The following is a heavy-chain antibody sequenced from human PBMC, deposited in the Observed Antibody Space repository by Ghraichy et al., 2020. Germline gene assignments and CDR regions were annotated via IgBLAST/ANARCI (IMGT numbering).Heavy chain of an antibody. D-gene: IGHD2-2*02. CDR2: IYHSGST. V-gene: IGHV4-39*01. Sequence: SETLSLTCTVSGGSISSSSYYWGWIRQPPGKGLEWIWSIYHSGSTYYNPSLKSRVTISVDTSKNQFSVKLISVTAADTAVYYSASQGDIVVVSVVIVNWFDPWGQGTLVTVSS. J-gene: IGHJ5*02. CDR1: GGSISSSSYY. CDR3: ASQGDIVVVSVVIVNWFDP.